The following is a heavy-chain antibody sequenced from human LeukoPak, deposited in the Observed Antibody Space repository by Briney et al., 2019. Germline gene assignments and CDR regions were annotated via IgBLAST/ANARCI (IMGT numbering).Heavy chain of an antibody. J-gene: IGHJ5*02. CDR3: ARRGYCSSTSCPRNWFDP. D-gene: IGHD2-2*01. V-gene: IGHV4-34*01. CDR2: INHSGST. Sequence: SETLSLTCAVYGGSFSGYYWSWIRQPPGKGLEWIGEINHSGSTNYNPSLKSRVTISVDTSKNQFSLKLSSVTAADTAVYYCARRGYCSSTSCPRNWFDPWGQGTLVTVSS. CDR1: GGSFSGYY.